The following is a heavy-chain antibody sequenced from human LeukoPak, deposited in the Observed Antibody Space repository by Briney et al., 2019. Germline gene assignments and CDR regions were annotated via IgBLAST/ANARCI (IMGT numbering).Heavy chain of an antibody. D-gene: IGHD3/OR15-3a*01. CDR2: ISAYNGNT. V-gene: IGHV1-18*01. J-gene: IGHJ6*03. Sequence: ASVKVSCKASVYTFTIYGISWVRQAPGQGLEWMGWISAYNGNTNYAQKLQGRVTMTADKYTSTAYMELRSLRSDDTAVYYCARVDPYYYYMDVWGKGTTVTVSS. CDR1: VYTFTIYG. CDR3: ARVDPYYYYMDV.